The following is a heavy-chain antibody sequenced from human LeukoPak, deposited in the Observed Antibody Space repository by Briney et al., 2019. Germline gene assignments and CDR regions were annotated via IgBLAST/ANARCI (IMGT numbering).Heavy chain of an antibody. Sequence: GGSLRLSCAVSGITLSNYGMSWVRQAPGKGLEWVSVISGSGGSTYYADSVKGRFTISRDNSKNTLYLQMNSLRAEDTAVYYCAKDQGTGIAAAGTSHYWGQGTLVTVSS. V-gene: IGHV3-23*01. CDR2: ISGSGGST. D-gene: IGHD6-13*01. J-gene: IGHJ4*02. CDR1: GITLSNYG. CDR3: AKDQGTGIAAAGTSHY.